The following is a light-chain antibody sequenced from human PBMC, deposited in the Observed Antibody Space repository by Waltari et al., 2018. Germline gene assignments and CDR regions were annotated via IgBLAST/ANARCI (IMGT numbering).Light chain of an antibody. CDR2: GAS. Sequence: IVLTQSPGLMPLSPGESANLPCRASQSVSRTLAWYQQQPGQAPTLLIYGASIRATGTPDRFTGSGSGTDFSLTISSLEPEDFAIYFCQHYVRLPATFGQGTKVEIK. J-gene: IGKJ1*01. CDR1: QSVSRT. CDR3: QHYVRLPAT. V-gene: IGKV3-20*01.